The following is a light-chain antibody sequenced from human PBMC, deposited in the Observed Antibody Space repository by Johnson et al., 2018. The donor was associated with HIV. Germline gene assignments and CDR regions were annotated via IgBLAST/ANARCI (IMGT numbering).Light chain of an antibody. V-gene: IGLV1-51*02. CDR3: GTWDSSLSAV. CDR1: NSNIGTYY. J-gene: IGLJ1*01. CDR2: ENN. Sequence: SVLTQPPSVSAAPGQKVTISCSGTNSNIGTYYVSWYQHLPGTAPKLLIYENNKRPSGIPDRFSGSKSGTSATLGITGLQTGDEADYYCGTWDSSLSAVFGTGTKVTVL.